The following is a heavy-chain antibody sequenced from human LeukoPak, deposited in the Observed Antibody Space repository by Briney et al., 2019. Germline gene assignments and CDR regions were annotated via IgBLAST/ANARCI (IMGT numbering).Heavy chain of an antibody. Sequence: PSETLSLTCTVSGGSISSGGYYWSWIRLHPGKGLEWIGYIYYIGSTYYNPSLKSRVTISVDTSKNQFSLKLNSVTVADTAVYYCARGRSGSHHMDYWGQGTLVTVSS. D-gene: IGHD1-26*01. CDR3: ARGRSGSHHMDY. V-gene: IGHV4-31*03. CDR1: GGSISSGGYY. J-gene: IGHJ4*02. CDR2: IYYIGST.